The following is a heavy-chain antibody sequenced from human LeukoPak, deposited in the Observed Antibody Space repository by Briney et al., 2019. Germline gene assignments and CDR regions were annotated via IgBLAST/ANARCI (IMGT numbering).Heavy chain of an antibody. D-gene: IGHD1-7*01. J-gene: IGHJ4*02. CDR1: GFTFTKCA. V-gene: IGHV3-23*01. Sequence: GGSLRLSCVASGFTFTKCAMSWIRQAPGKGLEWVAIITATGDTAYYADSVKGRFTISRDNSKNTLYLQMNSLRAEDTAVYYCAKDVPTGPIDYWGQGTLVTVSS. CDR3: AKDVPTGPIDY. CDR2: ITATGDTA.